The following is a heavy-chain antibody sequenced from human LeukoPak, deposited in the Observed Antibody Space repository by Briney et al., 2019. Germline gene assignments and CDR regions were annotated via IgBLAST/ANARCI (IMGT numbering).Heavy chain of an antibody. D-gene: IGHD6-13*01. Sequence: GGSLRLSCAASGFTFSSYAMSWVRQAPGKGLEWVSAIRGSGDRTHYADSVKGRFTISRDNSKNTLYLQMNSLRAEDTAVYYCARVHSSYLGYTYYYMDVWGKGTTVTVSS. CDR3: ARVHSSYLGYTYYYMDV. V-gene: IGHV3-23*01. CDR2: IRGSGDRT. CDR1: GFTFSSYA. J-gene: IGHJ6*03.